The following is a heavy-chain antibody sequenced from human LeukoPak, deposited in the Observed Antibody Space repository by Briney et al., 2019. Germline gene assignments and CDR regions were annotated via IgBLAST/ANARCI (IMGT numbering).Heavy chain of an antibody. CDR1: GYTFTDYY. Sequence: ASVTVSFKTSGYTFTDYYMHWVRQAPGQGLEWMGWINPNTGGTSSAQKFQGRVTMSRDTAITTVYMEVSWLTSDDTAIYYCARADRLHGGPYLIGPWGQGTLVTVSS. CDR2: INPNTGGT. J-gene: IGHJ5*02. CDR3: ARADRLHGGPYLIGP. D-gene: IGHD2-21*01. V-gene: IGHV1-2*02.